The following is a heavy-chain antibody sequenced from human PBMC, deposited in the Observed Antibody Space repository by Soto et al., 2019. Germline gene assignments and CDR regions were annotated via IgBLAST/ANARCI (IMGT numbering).Heavy chain of an antibody. D-gene: IGHD6-6*01. Sequence: GGSLRLSCAASGFTFSSYGMHWVRQAPGKGLEWVAVISYDGSNKYYADSVKGRFTISRENSKNTLYLQMNSLRAEDTAVYYCAKDFRRYSSSSYYGMDVWGQGTTVTVSS. J-gene: IGHJ6*02. CDR1: GFTFSSYG. V-gene: IGHV3-30*18. CDR2: ISYDGSNK. CDR3: AKDFRRYSSSSYYGMDV.